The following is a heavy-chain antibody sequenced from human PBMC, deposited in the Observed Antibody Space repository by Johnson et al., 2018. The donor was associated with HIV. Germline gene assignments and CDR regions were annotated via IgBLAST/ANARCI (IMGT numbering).Heavy chain of an antibody. Sequence: QVQLVESGGGVVQPGGSLRLSCAASGFTFSSYGIHWVRQAPGKGLEWVTFIRFAGTKKYYADSVKGRFTISRDDSKNTVHLQISSLRPEDTAVYYCAKRAATGDDAFDIWGQGTMVTVSS. CDR1: GFTFSSYG. CDR2: IRFAGTKK. D-gene: IGHD3-16*01. V-gene: IGHV3-30*02. CDR3: AKRAATGDDAFDI. J-gene: IGHJ3*02.